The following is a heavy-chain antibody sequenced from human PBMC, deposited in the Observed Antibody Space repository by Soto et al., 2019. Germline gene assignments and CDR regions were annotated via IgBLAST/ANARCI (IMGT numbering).Heavy chain of an antibody. Sequence: EVQLVESGGGLVQPGGSLKLSCAASGFTFSGSAMHWVRQASGKGLEWVGRIRSKANSYATAYAASVKGRFTISRDDSKNTAYLQMNSLKTEDTAVYYCTSLGLGYCSSTSCYDYYYYMDVWGKGTTVTVSS. J-gene: IGHJ6*03. CDR1: GFTFSGSA. CDR2: IRSKANSYAT. V-gene: IGHV3-73*01. D-gene: IGHD2-2*01. CDR3: TSLGLGYCSSTSCYDYYYYMDV.